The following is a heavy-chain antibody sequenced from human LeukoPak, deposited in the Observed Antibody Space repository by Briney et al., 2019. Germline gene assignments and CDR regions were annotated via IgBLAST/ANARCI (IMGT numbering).Heavy chain of an antibody. D-gene: IGHD1-1*01. CDR1: GGSISSGDYY. J-gene: IGHJ4*02. V-gene: IGHV4-30-4*08. CDR2: IYYSGGT. CDR3: ATINWNFYFHGY. Sequence: SETLSLTCTVSGGSISSGDYYWSWIRQPPGKGLEWIGYIYYSGGTYYNPSLKSRVSISLDTSKNQFSLKLSSVTAADTAVYYCATINWNFYFHGYWGQGTLVTVSS.